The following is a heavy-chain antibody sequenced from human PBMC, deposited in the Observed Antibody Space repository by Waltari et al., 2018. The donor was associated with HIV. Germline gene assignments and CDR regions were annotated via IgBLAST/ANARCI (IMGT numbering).Heavy chain of an antibody. CDR1: GLTFSIFA. CDR2: FWSDGVEI. V-gene: IGHV3-33*01. CDR3: ARGYSSSRWIPLYH. D-gene: IGHD6-6*01. J-gene: IGHJ4*02. Sequence: QVQLVESGGGVVQTGTSLTRSCAGSGLTFSIFANHWVRQSPGKGLEWLAVFWSDGVEISYADSVKGRFTISKDSSQKTLYLHLTSLRAEDTALYYCARGYSSSRWIPLYHWGRGTQVTVSS.